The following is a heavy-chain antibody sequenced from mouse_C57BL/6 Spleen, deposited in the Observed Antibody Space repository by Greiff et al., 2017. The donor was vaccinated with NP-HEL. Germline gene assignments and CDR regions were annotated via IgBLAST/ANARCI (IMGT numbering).Heavy chain of an antibody. CDR2: IDPANGNT. Sequence: VQLKESVAELVRPGASVKLSCTASGFNIKNTYMHWVKQRPEQGLEWIGRIDPANGNTKYAPKFQGKATITADTSSNTAYLQLSSLTSEDTAIYYCARSYAGDYYAMDYWGQGTSVTVSS. CDR1: GFNIKNTY. J-gene: IGHJ4*01. CDR3: ARSYAGDYYAMDY. D-gene: IGHD1-1*01. V-gene: IGHV14-3*01.